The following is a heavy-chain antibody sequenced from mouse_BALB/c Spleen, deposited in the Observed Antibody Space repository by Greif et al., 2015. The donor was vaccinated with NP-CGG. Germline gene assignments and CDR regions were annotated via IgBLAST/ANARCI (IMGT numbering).Heavy chain of an antibody. V-gene: IGHV7-1*02. CDR3: ARDYYGSSYWYFDV. CDR2: SRNKANDYTT. Sequence: EVKLVESGGGLVQPGGPLRLSCATSGFTFSDFYMEWVRQPPGKRLEWIAASRNKANDYTTEYSASVKGRFIVSRDTSQSILYLQMNALRAEDTAIYYCARDYYGSSYWYFDVWGAGTTVTVSS. D-gene: IGHD1-1*01. CDR1: GFTFSDFY. J-gene: IGHJ1*01.